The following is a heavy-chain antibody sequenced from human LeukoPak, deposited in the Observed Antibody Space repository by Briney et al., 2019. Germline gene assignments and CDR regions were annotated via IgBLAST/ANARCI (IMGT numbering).Heavy chain of an antibody. V-gene: IGHV1-2*06. J-gene: IGHJ4*02. CDR1: GYTFTGYY. Sequence: GASVKVSCKASGYTFTGYYMHWVRQAPGQGLEWMGRINPNSGGTNYAQRFQGRVTMTRDTSISTAYMELSRLRSEDTAVYYCARGTSLGSGEVYWGQGTLVTVSS. CDR2: INPNSGGT. CDR3: ARGTSLGSGEVY. D-gene: IGHD3-10*01.